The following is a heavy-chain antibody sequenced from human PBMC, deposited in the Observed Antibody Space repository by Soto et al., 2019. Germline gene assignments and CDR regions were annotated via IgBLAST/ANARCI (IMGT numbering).Heavy chain of an antibody. D-gene: IGHD2-15*01. V-gene: IGHV1-3*01. Sequence: SVKVSCKASGYTFTSYAMHWVRQAPGQRLEWMGWINAGNGNTKYSQKFQGRVTITRDTSASTAYMELSSLRSEDTAVYYCARDRGYCSGGSCYSGVNWFDPWGQGPLVPVSP. CDR1: GYTFTSYA. CDR3: ARDRGYCSGGSCYSGVNWFDP. CDR2: INAGNGNT. J-gene: IGHJ5*02.